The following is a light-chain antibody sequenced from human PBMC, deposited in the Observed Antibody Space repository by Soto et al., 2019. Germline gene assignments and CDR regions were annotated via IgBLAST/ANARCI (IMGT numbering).Light chain of an antibody. CDR1: QYINTR. CDR2: QTS. V-gene: IGKV3-15*01. J-gene: IGKJ1*01. CDR3: QQYKDWRT. Sequence: EIVLTQSPATLSSFPGDRVTLSCRASQYINTRLAWYQHRPGQAPRLLIYQTSIRATGIPARFSGSGSGTEFTLTISGLQSEDFGVYYCQQYKDWRTFGQGTKVDIK.